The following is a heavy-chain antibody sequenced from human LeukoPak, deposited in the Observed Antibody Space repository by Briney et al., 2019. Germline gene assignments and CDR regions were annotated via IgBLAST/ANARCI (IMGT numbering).Heavy chain of an antibody. CDR2: ISGSGGST. D-gene: IGHD6-19*01. CDR3: AKVGRRYSSGWYDYYYYYGMDV. CDR1: GFTFSSYA. Sequence: GGSLRLSCAASGFTFSSYAMSWVRQALGKGLEWVSAISGSGGSTYYADSVKGRFTISRDNSKNTLYLQMNSLRAEDTAVYYCAKVGRRYSSGWYDYYYYYGMDVWGQGTTVTVSS. J-gene: IGHJ6*02. V-gene: IGHV3-23*01.